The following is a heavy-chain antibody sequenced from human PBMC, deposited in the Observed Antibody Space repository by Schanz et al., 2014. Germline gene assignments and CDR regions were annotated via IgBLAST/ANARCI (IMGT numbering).Heavy chain of an antibody. CDR1: GYTFTSYD. J-gene: IGHJ3*01. D-gene: IGHD3-16*02. CDR2: MNPNSGNT. Sequence: QVQLVQSGAEVKKPGASVKVSCKASGYTFTSYDINWVRQAPGQGLEWMGWMNPNSGNTGYAQKFQGRVTMTRHTSISTAYMELSSLSAEDTAVYFCARDNRYYLFDYWGQGTMVTVSS. CDR3: ARDNRYYLFDY. V-gene: IGHV1-8*02.